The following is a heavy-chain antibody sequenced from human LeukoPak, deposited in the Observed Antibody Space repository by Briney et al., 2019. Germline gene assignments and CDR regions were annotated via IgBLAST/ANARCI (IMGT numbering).Heavy chain of an antibody. CDR2: INHSGST. Sequence: KPSETLSLTCAVYGGSFSGYYWSWIRQPPGKGLEWIGEINHSGSTNYNPSLKSRVTISVDTSKNQFSLKLSSVTAADTAVYYCAKPFGTYLTMVDFWGQGTLVTVSS. CDR3: AKPFGTYLTMVDF. D-gene: IGHD3-10*01. J-gene: IGHJ4*02. V-gene: IGHV4-34*01. CDR1: GGSFSGYY.